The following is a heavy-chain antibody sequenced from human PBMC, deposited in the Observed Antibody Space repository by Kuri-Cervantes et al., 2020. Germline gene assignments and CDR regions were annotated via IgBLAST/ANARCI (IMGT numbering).Heavy chain of an antibody. V-gene: IGHV3-30*03. CDR1: GFAFSSYG. J-gene: IGHJ4*02. CDR3: AREGCSYGFDY. D-gene: IGHD5-18*01. CDR2: ISHDGSSE. Sequence: GGSLRLSCAASGFAFSSYGMNWVRQAPGKGLEWVAIISHDGSSEYYADSVKGRFTISRDNAKNSLYLQVNSLRAEDTAVYYCAREGCSYGFDYWGQGTLVTVSS.